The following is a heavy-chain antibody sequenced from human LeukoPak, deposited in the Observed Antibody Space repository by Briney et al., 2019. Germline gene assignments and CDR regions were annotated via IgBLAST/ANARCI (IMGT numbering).Heavy chain of an antibody. J-gene: IGHJ4*02. D-gene: IGHD2-2*01. CDR2: VYSDGST. V-gene: IGHV4-4*07. Sequence: PSETLSLTCAVSGGSISSYYWNWIRQPAGKGLEWIGRVYSDGSTDYSPSLKSRVTMSLDTSKNQFSLKLSSVTAADTAVYYCARHYCSSTSCLYYFDYWGQGTLVTVSS. CDR1: GGSISSYY. CDR3: ARHYCSSTSCLYYFDY.